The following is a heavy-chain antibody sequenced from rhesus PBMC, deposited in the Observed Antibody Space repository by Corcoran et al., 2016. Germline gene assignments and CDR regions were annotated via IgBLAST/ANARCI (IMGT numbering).Heavy chain of an antibody. Sequence: EVQLAASGGGLVQPGGPLRLSCAASGCTVSSYGMRWVRQAPGKGLEWLSDIYGSTMYYGDSVKGRFTVSRDNAKNSLYLQMNSLRAEDTAVYYCIRGGGYCSGIYCRSFDYWGQGVLVTVSS. CDR2: IYGSTM. CDR3: IRGGGYCSGIYCRSFDY. J-gene: IGHJ4*01. V-gene: IGHV3-11*01. CDR1: GCTVSSYG. D-gene: IGHD2-27*01.